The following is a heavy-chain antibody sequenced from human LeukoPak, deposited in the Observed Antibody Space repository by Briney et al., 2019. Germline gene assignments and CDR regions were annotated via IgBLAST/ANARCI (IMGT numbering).Heavy chain of an antibody. CDR2: IYHSGST. CDR1: GYSISSGYY. D-gene: IGHD6-13*01. Sequence: PSETLSLTCTVSGYSISSGYYWGWIRQPPGKGLAWIGSIYHSGSTYYNPSLKSRVTISVDTSKNHFSLKVSSVTAADTAVYYCAPTLSSSWYYNWFDPWGQGTLVTVSS. V-gene: IGHV4-38-2*02. J-gene: IGHJ5*02. CDR3: APTLSSSWYYNWFDP.